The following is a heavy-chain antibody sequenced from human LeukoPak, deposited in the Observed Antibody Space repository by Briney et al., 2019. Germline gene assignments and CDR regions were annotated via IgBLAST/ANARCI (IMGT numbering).Heavy chain of an antibody. V-gene: IGHV3-13*01. Sequence: GGSLRLSCAASGFTFSSYDMHWVRQATGKGLEWVSAIGTAGDTYNPGSVKGRFTISRENAKNSLYLQMNSLRAGDTAVYYCARGRGSSSGNAFDIWGQGTMVTVSS. CDR1: GFTFSSYD. CDR3: ARGRGSSSGNAFDI. J-gene: IGHJ3*02. CDR2: IGTAGDT. D-gene: IGHD3-22*01.